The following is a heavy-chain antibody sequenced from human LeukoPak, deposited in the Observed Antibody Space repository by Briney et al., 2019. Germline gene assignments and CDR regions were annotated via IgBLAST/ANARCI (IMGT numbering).Heavy chain of an antibody. V-gene: IGHV3-7*01. Sequence: GGSLRLSCAASGFTFSSYWMSWVRQAPGKGLEWVANIKQDGSEKYYADSVKGRFTISRDNAKNSLYLQVNSLRAEDTAVYYCARATYDSSGPDAFDIWGQGTMVTVSS. J-gene: IGHJ3*02. D-gene: IGHD3-22*01. CDR3: ARATYDSSGPDAFDI. CDR1: GFTFSSYW. CDR2: IKQDGSEK.